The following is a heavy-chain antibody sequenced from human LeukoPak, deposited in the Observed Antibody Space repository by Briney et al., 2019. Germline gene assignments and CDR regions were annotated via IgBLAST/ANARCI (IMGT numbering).Heavy chain of an antibody. CDR1: GYTFTGYY. CDR2: INPNSGGT. J-gene: IGHJ6*03. D-gene: IGHD5-18*01. Sequence: ASVKVSCKASGYTFTGYYMHWVRQAPGQGLEWMGWINPNSGGTNYAQKFQGRVTMTRDTSISTAYMELSRLRSDDTAVYYCARGGYSYGYYYYYYTDVWGKGTTVTVSS. V-gene: IGHV1-2*02. CDR3: ARGGYSYGYYYYYYTDV.